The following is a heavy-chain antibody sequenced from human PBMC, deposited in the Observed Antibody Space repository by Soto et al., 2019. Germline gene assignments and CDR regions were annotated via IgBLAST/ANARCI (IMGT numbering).Heavy chain of an antibody. CDR1: GYTFTSYQ. Sequence: QMQLVQSGAEVKKPGASVKVSCKASGYTFTSYQMHWVRQAPGQGLEWMGIINPRGGRKTYAPRFQVRVMMTMDTATNTVYMALRSLRSEDTAVYYCARDVPPTTTGVDPSYTMDVWGQGTTVTVS. D-gene: IGHD3-3*01. CDR2: INPRGGRK. V-gene: IGHV1-46*01. J-gene: IGHJ6*02. CDR3: ARDVPPTTTGVDPSYTMDV.